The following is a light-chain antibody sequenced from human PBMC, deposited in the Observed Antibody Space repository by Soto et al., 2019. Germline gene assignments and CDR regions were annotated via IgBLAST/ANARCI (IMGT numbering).Light chain of an antibody. CDR3: QKYNSGHWT. J-gene: IGKJ1*01. CDR1: QGISNY. Sequence: DIQMTQSPSSLSASVGDRVTITCRASQGISNYLAWYQQKPGKVPKLLLSAASTLQSGVPSRFSGSGSGTDFTLTISSMQPEDVATYYCQKYNSGHWTFAQGTKLEIK. V-gene: IGKV1-27*01. CDR2: AAS.